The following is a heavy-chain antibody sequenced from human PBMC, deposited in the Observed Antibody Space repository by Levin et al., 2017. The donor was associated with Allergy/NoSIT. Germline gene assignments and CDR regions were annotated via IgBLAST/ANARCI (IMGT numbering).Heavy chain of an antibody. D-gene: IGHD2-15*01. V-gene: IGHV3-30*02. CDR3: AKDICCSANCYGSYYYYYGMDA. CDR2: IGYDGRKK. Sequence: PGGSLRLSCVASGFSFTKYGIHWVRQAPGKGLEWISYIGYDGRKKFYADPVKGRFTISRDNVKNTVLLQMESLRAEDTAAYYCAKDICCSANCYGSYYYYYGMDAWGQGTTVTVSS. J-gene: IGHJ6*02. CDR1: GFSFTKYG.